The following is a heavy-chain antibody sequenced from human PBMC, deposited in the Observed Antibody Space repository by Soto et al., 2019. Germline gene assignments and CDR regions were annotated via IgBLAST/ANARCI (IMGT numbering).Heavy chain of an antibody. CDR2: IIPIFGTA. CDR1: GGTFSSYA. J-gene: IGHJ6*02. CDR3: AGDAVDTDMVTYYYYYGMDV. V-gene: IGHV1-69*01. Sequence: QVQLVQSGAEVKKPGSSVKVSCKASGGTFSSYAISWVRQAPGQGLEWMGGIIPIFGTANYAQKFQGRVTITAAESTSTAYMEVSSLRSEDTAVYYCAGDAVDTDMVTYYYYYGMDVWGQGTTVTVSS. D-gene: IGHD5-18*01.